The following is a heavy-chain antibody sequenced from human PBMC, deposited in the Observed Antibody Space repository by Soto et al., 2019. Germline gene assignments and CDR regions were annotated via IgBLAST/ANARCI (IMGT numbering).Heavy chain of an antibody. J-gene: IGHJ4*02. CDR2: IDPSDSQT. CDR3: ARQIYDSDTGPNFKYYFDS. Sequence: VESLKSSCKESGYSFAGYGISWVLQKPGKGLEWMGRIDPSDSQTYYSPSFRGHVTISVTKSITTVFLQWSSLRASDTAMYYCARQIYDSDTGPNFKYYFDSWGQGTPVTVSS. D-gene: IGHD3-22*01. CDR1: GYSFAGYG. V-gene: IGHV5-10-1*01.